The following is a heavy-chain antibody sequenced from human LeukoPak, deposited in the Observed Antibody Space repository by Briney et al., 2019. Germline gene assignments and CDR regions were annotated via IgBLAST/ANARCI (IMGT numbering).Heavy chain of an antibody. CDR1: GYTFTGHY. CDR2: INPNSGGT. Sequence: ASVKVSCKASGYTFTGHYMHWVRQAPGQGLEWMGWINPNSGGTNYAQKFQGRVTMTRDTSISTAYMELSRLRSDDTAVYYCARGTYYYDSSGYYYVKWGQGTLVTVSS. J-gene: IGHJ4*02. CDR3: ARGTYYYDSSGYYYVK. D-gene: IGHD3-22*01. V-gene: IGHV1-2*02.